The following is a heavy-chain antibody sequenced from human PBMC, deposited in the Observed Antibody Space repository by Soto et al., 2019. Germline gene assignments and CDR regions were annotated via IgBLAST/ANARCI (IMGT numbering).Heavy chain of an antibody. CDR1: GFTFSSYA. D-gene: IGHD6-13*01. CDR2: ISYDGSNK. CDR3: ARDIAAAGTPWFDP. V-gene: IGHV3-30-3*01. Sequence: GGSLRLSCAASGFTFSSYAMHWVRQAPGKGLEWVAVISYDGSNKYYADSVKGRFTISRDNSKNTLYLQMNSLRAEDTAVYYCARDIAAAGTPWFDPWGQGTLVTVSS. J-gene: IGHJ5*02.